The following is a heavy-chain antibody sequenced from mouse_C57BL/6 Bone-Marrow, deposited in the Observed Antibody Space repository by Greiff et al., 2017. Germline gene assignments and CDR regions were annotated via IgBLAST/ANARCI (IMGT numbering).Heavy chain of an antibody. Sequence: VKLVESGPGLVAPSQSLSITCTVSGFSLTSYAISWVRQPPGKGLEWLGVIWTGGGTNYNSALKSRLSLRKDNSKSQVFLKMNSLQTDDTARDYCARGGLLPFAYWGQGTLVTVSA. CDR2: IWTGGGT. J-gene: IGHJ3*01. V-gene: IGHV2-9-1*01. D-gene: IGHD2-3*01. CDR3: ARGGLLPFAY. CDR1: GFSLTSYA.